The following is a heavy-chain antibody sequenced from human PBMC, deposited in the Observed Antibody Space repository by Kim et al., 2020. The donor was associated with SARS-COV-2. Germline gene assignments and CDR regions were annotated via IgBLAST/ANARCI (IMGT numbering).Heavy chain of an antibody. D-gene: IGHD3-10*01. J-gene: IGHJ4*02. CDR3: ARVTLGGTMVRGAINPMDY. Sequence: ASVKVSCKASGYTFTGYYMHWVRQAPGQGLEWMGWINPNSGGTNYAQKFQGRVTMTRDTSISTAYMELSRLRSDDTAVYYCARVTLGGTMVRGAINPMDYWGQGTLVTVSS. CDR2: INPNSGGT. CDR1: GYTFTGYY. V-gene: IGHV1-2*02.